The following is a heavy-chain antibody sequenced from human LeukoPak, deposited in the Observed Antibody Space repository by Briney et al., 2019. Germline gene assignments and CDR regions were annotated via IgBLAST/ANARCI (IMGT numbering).Heavy chain of an antibody. V-gene: IGHV3-23*01. D-gene: IGHD5-18*01. Sequence: PGGSLRLSCAASGFTFSSYAMSWVRQAPGKGLEWVSAISGSGGSTYYADSVKGRFTISRDNSKNTLYLQMNSLRAEDTAVYYCARGRIQLWKFYYYYGMDVWGQGTTVTVSS. J-gene: IGHJ6*02. CDR1: GFTFSSYA. CDR2: ISGSGGST. CDR3: ARGRIQLWKFYYYYGMDV.